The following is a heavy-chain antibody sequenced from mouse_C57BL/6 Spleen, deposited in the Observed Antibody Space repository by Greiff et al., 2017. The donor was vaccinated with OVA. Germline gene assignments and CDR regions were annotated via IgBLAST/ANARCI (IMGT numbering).Heavy chain of an antibody. J-gene: IGHJ4*01. CDR1: GYTFTDYN. D-gene: IGHD1-1*01. Sequence: VQLQQSGPELVKPGASVKMSCKASGYTFTDYNMHWVKQSHGKSLEWIGYINPNNGGTSYNQKFKGKATLTVNKSSSTAYMELRSLTSEDSAVYYCARRGYYGSSPHYYAMDYWGQGTSVTVSS. CDR2: INPNNGGT. V-gene: IGHV1-22*01. CDR3: ARRGYYGSSPHYYAMDY.